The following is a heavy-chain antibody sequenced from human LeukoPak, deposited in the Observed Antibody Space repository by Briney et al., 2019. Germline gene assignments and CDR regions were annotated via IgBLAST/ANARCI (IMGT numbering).Heavy chain of an antibody. Sequence: GGSLRLSCAASGFTFSSYWMHWVRQAPGKGLVWVSRINSDGSSTSYADSVKGRFTISRDNAKNTLYRQMNSLRAEDTAVYYCARVPDTVTHDYWGQGTLVTVSS. CDR2: INSDGSST. D-gene: IGHD4-17*01. CDR3: ARVPDTVTHDY. J-gene: IGHJ4*02. CDR1: GFTFSSYW. V-gene: IGHV3-74*01.